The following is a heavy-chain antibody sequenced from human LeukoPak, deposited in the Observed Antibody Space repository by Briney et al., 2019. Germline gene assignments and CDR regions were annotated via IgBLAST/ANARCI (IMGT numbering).Heavy chain of an antibody. Sequence: GGSLRLSCAASGFTFSSYSMNWVRQAPGKGLEWVSSIRSSSSYIYYADSVKGRFTISRDNAKNSLYLQMNSLRAEDTAVYYCARDAYSSWQRGVFDYWGQGTLVTVSS. V-gene: IGHV3-21*01. CDR3: ARDAYSSWQRGVFDY. CDR1: GFTFSSYS. J-gene: IGHJ4*02. CDR2: IRSSSSYI. D-gene: IGHD6-13*01.